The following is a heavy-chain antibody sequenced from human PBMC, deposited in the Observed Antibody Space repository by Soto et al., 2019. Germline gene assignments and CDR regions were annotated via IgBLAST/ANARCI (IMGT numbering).Heavy chain of an antibody. CDR2: ISAYNGNT. Sequence: QVQLVQSGAEVKKPGASVKVSCKASGYTFTSYGITWVRQAPGQGLEWMGWISAYNGNTNYPQKLQGRVTMTTDTSTSTDYMELRCLRSDDTAVYYCARNGYSGYGSYYYYGMDVGGQVTTVTVSS. J-gene: IGHJ6*02. CDR3: ARNGYSGYGSYYYYGMDV. D-gene: IGHD5-12*01. CDR1: GYTFTSYG. V-gene: IGHV1-18*01.